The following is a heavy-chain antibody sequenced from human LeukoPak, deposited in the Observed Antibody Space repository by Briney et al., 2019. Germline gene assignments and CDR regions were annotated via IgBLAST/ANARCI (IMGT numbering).Heavy chain of an antibody. J-gene: IGHJ4*02. D-gene: IGHD3-22*01. CDR3: ARDLSNYYDSSGYYLRLGVDY. V-gene: IGHV1-46*01. Sequence: ASVKVSCKASGYTFTIHWLRQARGQGLEWMGIINHSGGSTSYAQKFQGRVTMTRDTSTGTVYMELSSLRSEDTAVYYCARDLSNYYDSSGYYLRLGVDYWGQGTLVTVSS. CDR1: GYTFT. CDR2: INHSGGST.